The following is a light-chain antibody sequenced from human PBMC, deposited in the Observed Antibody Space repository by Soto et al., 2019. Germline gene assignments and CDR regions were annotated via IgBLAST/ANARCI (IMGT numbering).Light chain of an antibody. Sequence: EIVMTQSPATLSVSPGERATLSCRASHRVSSYLAWYQQKPGQAPRLLIYGVSTRATGVPARFSGSGSGTEFTLTISSLQSEDLAVYYCQQYNNCPRTFGGGTKVDIK. CDR2: GVS. J-gene: IGKJ4*01. CDR3: QQYNNCPRT. CDR1: HRVSSY. V-gene: IGKV3-15*01.